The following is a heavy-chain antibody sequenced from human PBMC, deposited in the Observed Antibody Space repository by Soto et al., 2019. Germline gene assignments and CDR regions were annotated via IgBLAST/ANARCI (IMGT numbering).Heavy chain of an antibody. Sequence: ASVKVSCKASGYTFAGYYMHWVRQAPGQGLEWMGWINPNSGGTNYAQKFQGRVTMTRDTSISTAYMELSRLRSDDTAVYYCARGGSSSPHDAFDIWGQGTMVTVSS. CDR1: GYTFAGYY. J-gene: IGHJ3*02. CDR3: ARGGSSSPHDAFDI. V-gene: IGHV1-2*02. D-gene: IGHD6-6*01. CDR2: INPNSGGT.